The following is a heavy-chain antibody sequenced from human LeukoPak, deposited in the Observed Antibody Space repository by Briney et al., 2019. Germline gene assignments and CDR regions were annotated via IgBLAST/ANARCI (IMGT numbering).Heavy chain of an antibody. V-gene: IGHV4-39*01. CDR2: IYYSGST. D-gene: IGHD2-15*01. Sequence: SETLSLTCTVSGGSISSSSYYWGWIRQPPGKGLEWIGSIYYSGSTCYNPSLKSRVTISVDTSKNQFSLKLSSVTAADTAVYYCARRLNCSGGSCYWALFDYWGQGTLVTVSS. CDR3: ARRLNCSGGSCYWALFDY. CDR1: GGSISSSSYY. J-gene: IGHJ4*02.